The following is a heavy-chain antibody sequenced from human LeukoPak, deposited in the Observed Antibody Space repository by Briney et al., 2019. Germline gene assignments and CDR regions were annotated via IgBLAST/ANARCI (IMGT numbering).Heavy chain of an antibody. Sequence: PGGSLRLSCAASGFTFNTYSMHWVRQAPGKGLEWAAVIYYDGTKNFYADSVKGRFTISRDNSKNTLYLQMNSLRAEDTAVYYCAKGRSSGWYGDYNDYWGQGTLVTVSS. J-gene: IGHJ4*02. CDR3: AKGRSSGWYGDYNDY. D-gene: IGHD6-19*01. CDR2: IYYDGTKN. V-gene: IGHV3-30*02. CDR1: GFTFNTYS.